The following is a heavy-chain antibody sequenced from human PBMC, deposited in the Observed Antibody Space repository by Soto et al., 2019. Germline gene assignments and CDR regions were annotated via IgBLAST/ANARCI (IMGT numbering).Heavy chain of an antibody. CDR1: GGTFSRHS. V-gene: IGHV1-69*01. CDR3: ALDLTSVRGS. J-gene: IGHJ4*02. D-gene: IGHD3-10*01. Sequence: QVQMVQSGAEVQKPGSSARVSCKVSGGTFSRHSISWVRQAPGQGLEWMGGIIPIFDATQYVQKFQGRLTITADESTTTFHMDLSSLRPEDTARYYCALDLTSVRGSWGPGTLVTVS. CDR2: IIPIFDAT.